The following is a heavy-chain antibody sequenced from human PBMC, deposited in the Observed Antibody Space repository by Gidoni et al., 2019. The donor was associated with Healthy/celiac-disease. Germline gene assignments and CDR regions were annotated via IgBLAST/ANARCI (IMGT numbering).Heavy chain of an antibody. D-gene: IGHD2-15*01. CDR3: ARCYCSGGSCYSIAFDI. CDR1: GGSISSGGYY. J-gene: IGHJ3*02. Sequence: QVQLQESGPGLVKPSQTLSLTCTVSGGSISSGGYYWSWIRQHPGKGLEWIGYIYYSGSTYYNPSLKSRVTISVDTSKNQFSLKLSSVTAADTAVYYCARCYCSGGSCYSIAFDIWGQGTMVTVSS. V-gene: IGHV4-31*03. CDR2: IYYSGST.